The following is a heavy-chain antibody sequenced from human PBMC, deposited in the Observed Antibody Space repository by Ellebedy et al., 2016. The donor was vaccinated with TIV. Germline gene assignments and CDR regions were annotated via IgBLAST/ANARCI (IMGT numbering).Heavy chain of an antibody. V-gene: IGHV3-30-3*01. CDR1: GFTFNSYA. D-gene: IGHD3-22*01. CDR2: ISYDGNSY. Sequence: GESLKISCAASGFTFNSYAMHWVRQAPGKGLEWVAVISYDGNSYYYADSVKGRFTISRDNSRNSAYLEMNSLRAEDSGVYYCVRWGDYEGWDLWGQGTLATVSS. J-gene: IGHJ5*02. CDR3: VRWGDYEGWDL.